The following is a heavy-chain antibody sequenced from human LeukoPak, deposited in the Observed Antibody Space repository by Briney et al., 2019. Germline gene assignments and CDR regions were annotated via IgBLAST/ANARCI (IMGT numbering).Heavy chain of an antibody. Sequence: SETLSLTCAVYGGSFSGYYWSWIRQPPGKGLEWIGEINHSGSTNYNPSLKSRVTISVDTSKNQFSLKLSSVTAADTAVYYCARARSRSSGGYGMDVWGQGTTVTVSS. J-gene: IGHJ6*02. CDR2: INHSGST. D-gene: IGHD2-15*01. CDR3: ARARSRSSGGYGMDV. V-gene: IGHV4-34*01. CDR1: GGSFSGYY.